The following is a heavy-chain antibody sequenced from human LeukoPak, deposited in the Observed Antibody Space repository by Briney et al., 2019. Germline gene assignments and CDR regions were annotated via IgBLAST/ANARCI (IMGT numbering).Heavy chain of an antibody. CDR2: ISPAGGTT. CDR3: AKDGMTTVDDYYYYYYMDV. V-gene: IGHV3-23*01. J-gene: IGHJ6*03. CDR1: GFTFSSEA. Sequence: QSGGSLRLSCAVSGFTFSSEAMGWVRQLPGGGLEWVSTISPAGGTTYYAESMKGRFTISRDNSKSTLYLQMNSLRVEDTAVYYCAKDGMTTVDDYYYYYYMDVWGKGTTVTVSS. D-gene: IGHD4-11*01.